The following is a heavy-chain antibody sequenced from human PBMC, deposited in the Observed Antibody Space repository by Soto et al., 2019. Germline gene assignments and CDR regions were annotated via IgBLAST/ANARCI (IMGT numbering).Heavy chain of an antibody. CDR3: AKDRRGYGMDV. Sequence: GGSLRLSCAAYGFTFSSYAMSWVRQAPGKGLEWVSGISGTSTTYYADFVKGRFTISRDNSMNTLYPQMKSLRPEDTAVYHCAKDRRGYGMDVWGQGTTVTVSS. J-gene: IGHJ6*02. CDR2: ISGTSTT. V-gene: IGHV3-23*01. CDR1: GFTFSSYA.